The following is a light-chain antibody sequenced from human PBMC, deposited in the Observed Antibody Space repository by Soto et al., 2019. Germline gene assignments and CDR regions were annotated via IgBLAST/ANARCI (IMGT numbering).Light chain of an antibody. J-gene: IGLJ1*01. V-gene: IGLV2-23*01. CDR3: CSYAGSSIFYV. CDR1: SSDAGSYNL. CDR2: EGS. Sequence: QSVLTQPASVSGSPGQSIIISCTGTSSDAGSYNLVSWYQQHPGKAPKLMIYEGSKRPSGVSNRFSGSKSGNTASLTISGLQAEDEADYYCCSYAGSSIFYVFGTGTKVTVL.